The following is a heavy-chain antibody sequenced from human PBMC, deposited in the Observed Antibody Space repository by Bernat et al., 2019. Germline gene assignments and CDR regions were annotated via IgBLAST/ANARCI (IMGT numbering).Heavy chain of an antibody. CDR3: ARGGYDPRTDAFDI. J-gene: IGHJ3*02. D-gene: IGHD5-12*01. CDR2: ISYDGSNK. CDR1: GFTFSSYA. V-gene: IGHV3-30*17. Sequence: QVQLVESGGGVVQPGRSLRLSCAASGFTFSSYAMHWVRQAPGKGLEWVAVISYDGSNKYYADSVKGRFTISRDNSKNTLYLQMNSLRAVDTAVYYCARGGYDPRTDAFDIWGQGTMVTVSS.